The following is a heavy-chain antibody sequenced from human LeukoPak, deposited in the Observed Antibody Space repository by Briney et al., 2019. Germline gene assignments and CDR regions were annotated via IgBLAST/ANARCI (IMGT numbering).Heavy chain of an antibody. V-gene: IGHV4-34*01. D-gene: IGHD4-17*01. Sequence: SETLSLTCAVYGGSFNGYYWSWIRQPPGKGLEWIGEINHSGSTNYNPSLKSRVTISVDTSKNQFSLKLSSVTAADTAVYYCARSFGTTVTTGYYYYMDVWGKGTTVTASS. CDR3: ARSFGTTVTTGYYYYMDV. J-gene: IGHJ6*03. CDR1: GGSFNGYY. CDR2: INHSGST.